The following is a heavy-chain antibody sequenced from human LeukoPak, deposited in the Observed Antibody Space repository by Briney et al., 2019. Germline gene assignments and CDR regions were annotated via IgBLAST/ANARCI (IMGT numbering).Heavy chain of an antibody. V-gene: IGHV3-9*01. CDR3: AKDNYDILTGYSD. CDR1: GFTFDDYA. CDR2: ISWNSGSM. D-gene: IGHD3-9*01. J-gene: IGHJ1*01. Sequence: GGSLRLSCAASGFTFDDYAMHWVRQAPGKGLEWVSGISWNSGSMGYADSVKGRFTISRDNAKNSLYLQMNSLRAEDTALYYCAKDNYDILTGYSDWGQGTLVTVSS.